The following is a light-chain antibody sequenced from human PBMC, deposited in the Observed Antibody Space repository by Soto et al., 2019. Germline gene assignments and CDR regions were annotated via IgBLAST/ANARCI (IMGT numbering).Light chain of an antibody. Sequence: DIQMTQSPSSLSASVGDRVTITCRASQSISSYLNWYQQKPGKAPKLLIYAASSLQSGVPSRFSGSGSGTDFTLTIISLQPEDFATYYCKQSYSTPPITFGQGTRLEIK. CDR3: KQSYSTPPIT. CDR2: AAS. CDR1: QSISSY. V-gene: IGKV1-39*01. J-gene: IGKJ5*01.